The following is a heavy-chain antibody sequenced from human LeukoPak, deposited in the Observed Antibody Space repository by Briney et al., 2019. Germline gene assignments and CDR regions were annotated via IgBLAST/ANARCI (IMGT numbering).Heavy chain of an antibody. CDR1: GFTFSSYS. CDR2: ISGSGFTI. D-gene: IGHD2-8*02. Sequence: GGSLRLSCAASGFTFSSYSMNWVRQAPGKGLEWVSYISGSGFTIYYADSVKGRFTISRDTAKNSLYLQMNSLRDEDTAVYYCARKVLPDNWFDPWGQGTLVTVSS. V-gene: IGHV3-48*02. J-gene: IGHJ5*02. CDR3: ARKVLPDNWFDP.